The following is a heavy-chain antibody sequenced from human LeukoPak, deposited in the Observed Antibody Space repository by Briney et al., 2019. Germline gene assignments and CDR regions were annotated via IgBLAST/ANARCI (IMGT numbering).Heavy chain of an antibody. V-gene: IGHV3-48*03. CDR3: AELGIAMIGGV. CDR2: VSSSGSTI. J-gene: IGHJ6*04. CDR1: GFTFSSYE. D-gene: IGHD3-10*02. Sequence: PGGSLRLSCAASGFTFSSYEMNWVRQAPGKGLEWVSYVSSSGSTIYYADSVKGRFTISRDNAKNSLYLQMNSLRAEDTAVYYCAELGIAMIGGVWGKGTSVTISS.